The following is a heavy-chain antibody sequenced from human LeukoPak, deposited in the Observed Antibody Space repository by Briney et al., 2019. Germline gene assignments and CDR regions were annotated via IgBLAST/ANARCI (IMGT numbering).Heavy chain of an antibody. V-gene: IGHV3-48*03. Sequence: PGGSLRLSCAASGFTFSSYEMNWVRQAPGKGLEWVSYISNSGSTIYYADSVKGRFTISRDIAKSSLYLQMNSLRAEDTAVYYCARKTSGSYGYFDYWGQGTLVTVSS. CDR3: ARKTSGSYGYFDY. CDR1: GFTFSSYE. D-gene: IGHD1-26*01. J-gene: IGHJ4*02. CDR2: ISNSGSTI.